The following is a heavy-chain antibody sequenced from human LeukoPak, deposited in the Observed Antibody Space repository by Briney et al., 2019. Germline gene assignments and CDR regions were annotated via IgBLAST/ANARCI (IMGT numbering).Heavy chain of an antibody. V-gene: IGHV3-49*04. CDR1: GFTFNKFA. CDR3: TRELGYCTNGVCYRAYYFDY. Sequence: GGSLRVSCEASGFTFNKFAMSWVRQAPGKGPEWVSFIRSKAYGGTTEYAASVKGRFSISREDSKSIAFLQMNSLKTEDTAVYYCTRELGYCTNGVCYRAYYFDYWGQGTLVTVSS. CDR2: IRSKAYGGTT. J-gene: IGHJ4*02. D-gene: IGHD2-8*01.